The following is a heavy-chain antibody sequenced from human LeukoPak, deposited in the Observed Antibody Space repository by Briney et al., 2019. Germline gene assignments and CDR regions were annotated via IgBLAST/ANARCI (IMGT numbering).Heavy chain of an antibody. J-gene: IGHJ5*02. CDR1: GYTFTNYF. V-gene: IGHV1-46*01. D-gene: IGHD3-3*01. CDR2: INPSGGGT. CDR3: ASGTIFGVALNWFDP. Sequence: ASVKVSCKASGYTFTNYFMHWVRQAPGQGLEWMGVINPSGGGTTYAQRFQGRVTMTRDTSTSTVHMELSSLRSEDTAVYYCASGTIFGVALNWFDPWGQGTLVTVSS.